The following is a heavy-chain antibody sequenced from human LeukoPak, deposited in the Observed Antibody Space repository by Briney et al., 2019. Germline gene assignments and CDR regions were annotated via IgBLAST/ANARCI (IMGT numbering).Heavy chain of an antibody. V-gene: IGHV3-15*01. CDR3: TTARRASSSLDY. Sequence: GGSLRLSCAASGLTFSSAWMSWVRRAPGKGLEWIAHIRGKADGGTPDYAAPVKGKFTISRDDSKSTQFLQMDSLQIEDTAVYYCTTARRASSSLDYWGQGTLVTVSS. CDR1: GLTFSSAW. J-gene: IGHJ4*02. CDR2: IRGKADGGTP. D-gene: IGHD5-24*01.